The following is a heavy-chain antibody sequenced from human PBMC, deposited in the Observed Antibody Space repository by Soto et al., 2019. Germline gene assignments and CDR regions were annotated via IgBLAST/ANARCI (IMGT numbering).Heavy chain of an antibody. CDR3: ARAVTYYDFWSGYSHFDY. D-gene: IGHD3-3*01. CDR1: GFTFSNFW. CDR2: INSDGSST. V-gene: IGHV3-74*03. J-gene: IGHJ4*02. Sequence: GGSLRLSCEASGFTFSNFWMHWVRQAPGMGLVWVSFINSDGSSTKYADSVKGRFTISRDNAKNTLYLQMNSLRAEDTAVYYCARAVTYYDFWSGYSHFDYWGQGTLVTVSS.